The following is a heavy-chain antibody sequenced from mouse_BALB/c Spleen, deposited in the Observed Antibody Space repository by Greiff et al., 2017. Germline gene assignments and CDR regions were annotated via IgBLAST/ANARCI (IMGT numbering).Heavy chain of an antibody. J-gene: IGHJ3*01. CDR3: ARDDSAWFAY. D-gene: IGHD2-4*01. Sequence: EVHLVESGGGLVKPGGSLKLSCAASGFTFSSYAMSWVRQSPEKRLEWVAEISSGGSYTYYPDTVTGRFTISRDNAKNTLYLEMSSLRSEDAAMYYCARDDSAWFAYWGQGTLVTVSA. V-gene: IGHV5-9-4*01. CDR1: GFTFSSYA. CDR2: ISSGGSYT.